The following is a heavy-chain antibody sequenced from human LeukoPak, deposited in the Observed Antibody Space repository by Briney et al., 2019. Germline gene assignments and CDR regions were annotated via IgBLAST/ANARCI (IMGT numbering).Heavy chain of an antibody. CDR2: IIPIFGTA. CDR1: GGTFSSYA. CDR3: ARGVEYSSSSASDY. D-gene: IGHD6-6*01. Sequence: SVKVSCKASGGTFSSYAISWVRQAPGQGLEWMGGIIPIFGTANYAQKFQGRVTITADESTSTAYMELSGLRSEDTAVYYCARGVEYSSSSASDYWGQGTLVTVSS. J-gene: IGHJ4*02. V-gene: IGHV1-69*01.